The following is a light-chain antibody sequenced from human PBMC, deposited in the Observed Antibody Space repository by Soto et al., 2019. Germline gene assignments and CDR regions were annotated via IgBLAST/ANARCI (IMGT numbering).Light chain of an antibody. CDR1: QSISSW. CDR3: QQYNSHWT. V-gene: IGKV1-5*01. J-gene: IGKJ1*01. Sequence: DIQMTQSPSTLSASVGDRVTIRCRASQSISSWLAWYQQKPGKAPNLLIYDASSLQSGVPSRFSGIGSGTEFTLTISSLQPDDFATYYCQQYNSHWTFGQGTKVDIK. CDR2: DAS.